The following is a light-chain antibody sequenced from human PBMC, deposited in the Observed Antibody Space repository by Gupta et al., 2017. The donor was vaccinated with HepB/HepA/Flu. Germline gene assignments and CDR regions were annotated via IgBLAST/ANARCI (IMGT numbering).Light chain of an antibody. V-gene: IGKV4-1*01. CDR3: QQYYSAPTA. CDR2: WAS. CDR1: QSVLYSANNKNY. Sequence: DIVMTQSPDSLAVSLGERATINCKSSQSVLYSANNKNYLAWYQQRPGQPPKLLIYWASTRESGVPDRFNGSGSGTDFTLTISSLQAEDVAVYSCQQYYSAPTAFGPGTKVEIK. J-gene: IGKJ3*01.